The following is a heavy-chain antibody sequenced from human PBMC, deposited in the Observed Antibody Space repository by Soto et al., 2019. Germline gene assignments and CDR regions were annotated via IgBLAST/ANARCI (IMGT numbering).Heavy chain of an antibody. V-gene: IGHV3-23*01. J-gene: IGHJ3*02. CDR1: GFTFSNYA. D-gene: IGHD3-22*01. CDR2: IGGPGTDT. Sequence: EVQLLESGGGLVQPGGSLRLSCAASGFTFSNYAMSWVRQAPGKGLEWVSGIGGPGTDTDYADSVKGRFTVTRDNSKGTLLVQMHSPRVQNTGVYYCVIDRMIENFVWDHFDIWGAGSMVTVS. CDR3: VIDRMIENFVWDHFDI.